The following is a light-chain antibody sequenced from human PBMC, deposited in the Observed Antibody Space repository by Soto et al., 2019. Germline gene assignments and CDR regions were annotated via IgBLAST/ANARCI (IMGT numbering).Light chain of an antibody. CDR1: QSVYSSY. V-gene: IGKV3-20*01. CDR3: QQYGTSPYT. CDR2: GAS. J-gene: IGKJ2*01. Sequence: EIVLTQSPGTLSLSPGGRATLSCRASQSVYSSYLAWYPQKPGQAPRLLIYGASNRATGIPDRFSGSGSGTDFTLTISRLEPEDFAVYYCQQYGTSPYTFGQGTKLEIK.